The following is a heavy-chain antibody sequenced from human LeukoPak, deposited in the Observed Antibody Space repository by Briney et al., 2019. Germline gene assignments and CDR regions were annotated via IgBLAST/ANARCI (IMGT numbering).Heavy chain of an antibody. V-gene: IGHV4-4*02. CDR2: FYHHGAT. CDR1: GRSIIRNNW. Sequence: SGTLSLTCALSGRSIIRNNWRSWVRQPPGKGLEWIGEFYHHGATNYNPSLKRPITISVEPSKNQFSLKLCPVTAADTAVYYCASGGASGSHLHWFDPWGQGTLVTVSS. J-gene: IGHJ5*02. D-gene: IGHD3-10*01. CDR3: ASGGASGSHLHWFDP.